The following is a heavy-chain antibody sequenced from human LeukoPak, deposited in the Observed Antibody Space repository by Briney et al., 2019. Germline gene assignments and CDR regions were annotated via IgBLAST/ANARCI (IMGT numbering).Heavy chain of an antibody. CDR3: ARPVSSSSWYGGDI. CDR2: IYHSGDT. Sequence: SETLSLTCAVSGDSISSNNWWSWVRQPPGKGLEWIGEIYHSGDTNYSPSLKSRVTTSVDKSKNQFSLKLSSVTAADTAVYYCARPVSSSSWYGGDIWGQGTMVTVSS. V-gene: IGHV4-4*02. CDR1: GDSISSNNW. D-gene: IGHD6-13*01. J-gene: IGHJ3*02.